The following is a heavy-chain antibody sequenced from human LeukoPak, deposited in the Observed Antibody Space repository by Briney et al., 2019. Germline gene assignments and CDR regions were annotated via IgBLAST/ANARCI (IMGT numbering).Heavy chain of an antibody. D-gene: IGHD3-10*01. V-gene: IGHV4-31*01. CDR1: GASISRGSYY. CDR2: INYSLSS. J-gene: IGHJ5*02. CDR3: ARRYGSGTEWFDP. Sequence: PSETLSLTCTVSGASISRGSYYWSWIRRHPGKGRVWIWYINYSLSSYYNPSLERLHTISVDTSKNQYSLKLSSVTAADTAVYYCARRYGSGTEWFDPSSQGTLVTVSS.